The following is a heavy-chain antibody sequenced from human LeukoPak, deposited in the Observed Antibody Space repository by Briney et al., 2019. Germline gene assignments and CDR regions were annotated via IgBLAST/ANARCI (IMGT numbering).Heavy chain of an antibody. CDR3: ARDEAVAGTDYYYYGMDV. J-gene: IGHJ6*02. D-gene: IGHD6-19*01. CDR1: GFTVSSNY. CDR2: IYSGGST. V-gene: IGHV3-53*01. Sequence: QAGGSLRLSCAASGFTVSSNYMSWVRQAPGKGLEWVSVIYSGGSTYYADSVKGRFTISRDNAKNSLYLQMNSLRGEDTAVYYCARDEAVAGTDYYYYGMDVWGQGTTVTVSS.